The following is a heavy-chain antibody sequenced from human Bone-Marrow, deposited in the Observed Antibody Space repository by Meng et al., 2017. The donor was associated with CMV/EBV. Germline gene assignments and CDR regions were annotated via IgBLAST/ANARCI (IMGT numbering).Heavy chain of an antibody. V-gene: IGHV3-13*01. Sequence: GGSLRLSCAASGFTFGKYDMRWVRQATGKGLEWVSAVGPAGVTNYSGSVKGRFTISRENAKNSLYLQMNSLRAGDTEVYYCARGRVVVPASMSYWGQGTRVTGSS. J-gene: IGHJ4*02. CDR3: ARGRVVVPASMSY. CDR2: VGPAGVT. D-gene: IGHD2-2*01. CDR1: GFTFGKYD.